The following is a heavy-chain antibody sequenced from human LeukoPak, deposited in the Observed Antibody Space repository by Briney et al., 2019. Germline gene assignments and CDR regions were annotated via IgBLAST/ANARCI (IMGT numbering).Heavy chain of an antibody. CDR3: ARDKIVGATYFDY. CDR2: IKQDGSEK. V-gene: IGHV3-7*01. CDR1: GFTFSSYA. Sequence: GGSLRLSCAVSGFTFSSYAMNWVRQAPGKGLEWVANIKQDGSEKYYVDSVKGRFTISRDNAKNSLYLQMNSLRAEDTAVYYCARDKIVGATYFDYWGQGTLVTVPS. J-gene: IGHJ4*02. D-gene: IGHD1-26*01.